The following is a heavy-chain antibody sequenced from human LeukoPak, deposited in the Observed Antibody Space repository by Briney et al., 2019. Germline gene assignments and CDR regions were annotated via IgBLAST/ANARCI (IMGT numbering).Heavy chain of an antibody. Sequence: GGSLRLSCAASGFTFSSNYMSWVRQAPGKGLEWVSVIYSGGSTYYADSVKGRFTISRHNSKNTLYLQMNSLRAEDTAVYYCARLQDDSSGYYPNWFDPWGQGTLVTVSS. D-gene: IGHD3-22*01. V-gene: IGHV3-53*04. CDR2: IYSGGST. CDR1: GFTFSSNY. J-gene: IGHJ5*02. CDR3: ARLQDDSSGYYPNWFDP.